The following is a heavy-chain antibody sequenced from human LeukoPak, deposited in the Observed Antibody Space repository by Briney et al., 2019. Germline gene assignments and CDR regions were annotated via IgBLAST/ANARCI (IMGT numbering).Heavy chain of an antibody. Sequence: PGGSLRLSYAASGFTFSSYSMNWVRQAPGKGLEWVSSISGRSSYIYYADSVKGRFTISRDNAKNSLYLQMNSLRAEDTAVYYCARGPTTVTPFDYWGQGTLVTVSS. CDR3: ARGPTTVTPFDY. V-gene: IGHV3-21*01. CDR1: GFTFSSYS. D-gene: IGHD4-17*01. CDR2: ISGRSSYI. J-gene: IGHJ4*02.